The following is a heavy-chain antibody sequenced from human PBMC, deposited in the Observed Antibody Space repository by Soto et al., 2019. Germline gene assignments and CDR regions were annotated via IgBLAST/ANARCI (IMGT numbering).Heavy chain of an antibody. V-gene: IGHV3-23*01. Sequence: GGSLRLSCAASGFTFSSYAMSWVRQAPGKGLEWVSAISGSGGSTYYADSVKGRFTISRDNSKNTLYLQMNSLRAEDTAVYYCAKHGSYYDILTGYSNWFDPWGQGTLVTVSS. D-gene: IGHD3-9*01. CDR3: AKHGSYYDILTGYSNWFDP. CDR1: GFTFSSYA. J-gene: IGHJ5*02. CDR2: ISGSGGST.